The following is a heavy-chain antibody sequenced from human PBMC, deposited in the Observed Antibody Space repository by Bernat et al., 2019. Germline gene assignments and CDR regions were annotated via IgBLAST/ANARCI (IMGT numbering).Heavy chain of an antibody. V-gene: IGHV3-66*01. CDR2: ISSGGST. CDR1: GFSVSDNY. Sequence: EVQLVESGGGLVQPGGSLRLSCAVSGFSVSDNYMNWVRQAPGKGLEWVSLISSGGSTDYADSVKGRFTISRDNPRNTLYLQFNSLRDEDTAVYYCAGDDGSGGSFDYWGPGTLVTVSS. D-gene: IGHD3-10*01. CDR3: AGDDGSGGSFDY. J-gene: IGHJ4*02.